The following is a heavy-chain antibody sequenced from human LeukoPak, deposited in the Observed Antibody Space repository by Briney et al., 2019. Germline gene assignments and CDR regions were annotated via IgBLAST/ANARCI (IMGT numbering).Heavy chain of an antibody. D-gene: IGHD2-2*01. J-gene: IGHJ4*02. CDR3: VRVGYCSSSTCRNYFDY. CDR2: IKQDGSEK. V-gene: IGHV3-7*02. Sequence: PGGSLRLSCAASGFTLSSYWMSWVRQAPGKGLEWVANIKQDGSEKYYVDSVKGRFTVSRDNPKNSLYLQMNSLRAEDTAVYYCVRVGYCSSSTCRNYFDYWGQGTLVTVSS. CDR1: GFTLSSYW.